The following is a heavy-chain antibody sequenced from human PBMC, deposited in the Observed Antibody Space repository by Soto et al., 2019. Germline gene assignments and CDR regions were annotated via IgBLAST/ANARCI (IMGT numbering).Heavy chain of an antibody. J-gene: IGHJ6*02. CDR1: GLTLSRFA. Sequence: QVQLVESGGGVVQPGRSLRLSCAASGLTLSRFAMHWVRQAPGKGLEWVAVIGYDGSNKDYADSVKGRFTIFRDNSKITLYLQMNSLRPEDTAVYYCARDPVNYYGSWTYGMDVWGQGTTVTVSS. V-gene: IGHV3-30-3*01. D-gene: IGHD3-10*01. CDR3: ARDPVNYYGSWTYGMDV. CDR2: IGYDGSNK.